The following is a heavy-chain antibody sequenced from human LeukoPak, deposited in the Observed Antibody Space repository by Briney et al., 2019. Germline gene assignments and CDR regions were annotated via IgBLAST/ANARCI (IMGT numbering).Heavy chain of an antibody. V-gene: IGHV1-2*02. CDR1: GYTFTDYY. Sequence: GASVKVSCKASGYTFTDYYMHWVRQAPGQGLGWMGWINPNSGGTNYTQKFQGRVTITRDTSISTASMELSSLRAEATAVYYCAKDTLLDYWGQGTLVTVSS. CDR3: AKDTLLDY. CDR2: INPNSGGT. J-gene: IGHJ4*02.